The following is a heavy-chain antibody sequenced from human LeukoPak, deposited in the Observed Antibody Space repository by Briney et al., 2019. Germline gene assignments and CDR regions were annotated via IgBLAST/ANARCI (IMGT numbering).Heavy chain of an antibody. V-gene: IGHV3-30*12. CDR1: GFPFSGYG. D-gene: IGHD3-3*01. CDR2: ISYDGSNK. Sequence: GGSLRLSCAASGFPFSGYGMHWVRQAPGKGLEWVAVISYDGSNKYYADSVKSRFTISRDNSKNTLYLQMNSLRAEDTAVYYCARDTWRFLDWGQGTLVTVSS. CDR3: ARDTWRFLD. J-gene: IGHJ4*02.